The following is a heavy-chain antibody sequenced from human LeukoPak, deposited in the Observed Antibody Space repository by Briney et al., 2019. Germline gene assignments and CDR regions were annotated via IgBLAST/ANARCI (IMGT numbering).Heavy chain of an antibody. J-gene: IGHJ4*02. CDR2: IYYSGST. V-gene: IGHV4-39*07. CDR3: AGESIAVAGGAFDY. D-gene: IGHD6-19*01. CDR1: GGSISSSSYY. Sequence: PSETLSLTCTVSGGSISSSSYYWGWIRQPPGKGLEWIGSIYYSGSTYYNPSLKSRVTISVDTSKNQFSLKLSSVTAADTAVYYCAGESIAVAGGAFDYWGQGTLVTVSS.